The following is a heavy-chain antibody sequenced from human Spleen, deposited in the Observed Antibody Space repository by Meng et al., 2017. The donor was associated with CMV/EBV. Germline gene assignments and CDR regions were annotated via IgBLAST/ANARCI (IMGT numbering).Heavy chain of an antibody. CDR2: INHSGST. D-gene: IGHD3-3*01. CDR3: ARTYDFWSGYYDDY. CDR1: GGSFSGYY. V-gene: IGHV4-34*01. J-gene: IGHJ4*02. Sequence: SETLSLTCTVSGGSFSGYYWSWIRQPPGKGLEWIGEINHSGSTNYNPSLKSRVTISVDTSKNQFSLKLSSVTAADTAVYYCARTYDFWSGYYDDYWGQGTLVTVSS.